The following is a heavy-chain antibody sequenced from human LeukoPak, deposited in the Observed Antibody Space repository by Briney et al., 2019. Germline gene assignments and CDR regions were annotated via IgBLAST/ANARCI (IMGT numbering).Heavy chain of an antibody. V-gene: IGHV3-23*01. D-gene: IGHD5-18*01. CDR2: ITGFGSST. CDR3: AKTIGYSYAGGRFDP. Sequence: GGSLRLSCAASGFIFNTYVMHWVRQAPGKGLEWVSAITGFGSSTYYPDSVKGRFTISRDNSKSTLYLQMNSLRAEDTAVYYCAKTIGYSYAGGRFDPWGQGTLVTVSS. J-gene: IGHJ5*02. CDR1: GFIFNTYV.